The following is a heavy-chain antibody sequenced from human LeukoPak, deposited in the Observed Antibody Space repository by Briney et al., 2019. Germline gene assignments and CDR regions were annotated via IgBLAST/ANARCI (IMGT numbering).Heavy chain of an antibody. D-gene: IGHD3/OR15-3a*01. J-gene: IGHJ4*02. CDR1: GFNSRGSA. Sequence: SGGSLRLSCAVSGFNSRGSAMSWVRQIPGKGLEWVSGISGSDTFIADSVKGRFTISRDDSENTLYLQMNSLRVEDTDVYYCARDRGSLLDTAHLDYWGQGTQVTVSS. V-gene: IGHV3-23*01. CDR3: ARDRGSLLDTAHLDY. CDR2: ISGSDT.